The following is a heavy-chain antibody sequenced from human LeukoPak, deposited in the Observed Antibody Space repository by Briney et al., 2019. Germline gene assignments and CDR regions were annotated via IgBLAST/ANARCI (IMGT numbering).Heavy chain of an antibody. Sequence: GRSLRLSCAAWGFTFSSYAMHCVRQAPGKGLEWVAVISYDGSNKYYADSVKGRFTISRDNSKNTLYLQMNSLRAEDTAVYYCARDDARYGMAVWSQGTTVTVSS. CDR2: ISYDGSNK. CDR3: ARDDARYGMAV. J-gene: IGHJ6*02. CDR1: GFTFSSYA. V-gene: IGHV3-30-3*01.